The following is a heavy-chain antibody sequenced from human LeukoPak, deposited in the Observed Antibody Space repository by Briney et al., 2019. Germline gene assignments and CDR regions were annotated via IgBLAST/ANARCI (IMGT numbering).Heavy chain of an antibody. CDR1: GFTFSSYS. Sequence: GGSLRLSCAASGFTFSSYSMNWVRQAPGKGLEWVSHITASGTAMFYADSVRGRFTITRDNAENSLYLQMNSLRAEDTAVYYCTRNSLDYWGLGTLVTVSS. J-gene: IGHJ4*02. CDR2: ITASGTAM. V-gene: IGHV3-48*04. CDR3: TRNSLDY.